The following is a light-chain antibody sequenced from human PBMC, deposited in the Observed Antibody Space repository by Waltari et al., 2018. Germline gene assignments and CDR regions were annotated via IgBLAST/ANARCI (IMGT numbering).Light chain of an antibody. Sequence: AIQLTQSPSSLSASVGDRVTITCRASQGIATALAWYQQKPGKPPHLLIFDASSLARGVPSRFSGSGSATDFTLTISSLQPEDFATYFCQQYYNWPLTFGPGTKVDIK. J-gene: IGKJ3*01. V-gene: IGKV1D-13*01. CDR1: QGIATA. CDR2: DAS. CDR3: QQYYNWPLT.